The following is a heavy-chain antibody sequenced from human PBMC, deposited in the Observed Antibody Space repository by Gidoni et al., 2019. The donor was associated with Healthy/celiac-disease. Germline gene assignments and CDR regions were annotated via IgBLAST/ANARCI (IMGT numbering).Heavy chain of an antibody. V-gene: IGHV1-8*01. CDR3: ARSGSWSVNLWYYFDY. CDR1: SYHFTSYD. Sequence: QVQLVQSGAEVKKPGASVKVSCKTSSYHFTSYDISWVRPAAGQGLEWMGWMKPPRGNTGFAQKFQGRVTMTRDTSISTAYMELSDLRSEDTAVYYCARSGSWSVNLWYYFDYWGQGTLVTVSS. CDR2: MKPPRGNT. D-gene: IGHD3-3*01. J-gene: IGHJ4*02.